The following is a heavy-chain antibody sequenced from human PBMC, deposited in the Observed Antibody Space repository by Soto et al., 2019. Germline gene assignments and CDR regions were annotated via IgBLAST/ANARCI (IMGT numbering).Heavy chain of an antibody. CDR1: GGTFKTYA. CDR3: ARDREVTGAYYYGLDV. Sequence: SVKVSCKVSGGTFKTYAISWVRQAPGQGLEWMGGVIPIFGTANYAQMFQGRVTITADESTSTAYMELSSLRFDDTAVYYCARDREVTGAYYYGLDVWGQGTTVTVSS. D-gene: IGHD3-9*01. J-gene: IGHJ6*02. V-gene: IGHV1-69*13. CDR2: VIPIFGTA.